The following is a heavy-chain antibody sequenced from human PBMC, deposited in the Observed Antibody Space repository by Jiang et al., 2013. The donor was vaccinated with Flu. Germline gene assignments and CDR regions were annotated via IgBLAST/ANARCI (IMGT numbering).Heavy chain of an antibody. CDR1: GFRFDDYA. D-gene: IGHD6-19*01. CDR3: AKDISVAGVGLDY. CDR2: ITWNSGTL. Sequence: QLVESGGGLVQPGRSLRLSCAASGFRFDDYAMHWVRQAPGKGLEWVSGITWNSGTLGYADSVRGRFTISRDNAKESLFLQMDGLRAEDTAVYYCAKDISVAGVGLDYWGQGTLVTVSS. J-gene: IGHJ4*02. V-gene: IGHV3-9*01.